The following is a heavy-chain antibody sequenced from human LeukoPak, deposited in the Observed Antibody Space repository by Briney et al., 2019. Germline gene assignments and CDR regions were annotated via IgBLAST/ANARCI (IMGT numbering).Heavy chain of an antibody. Sequence: SESLSLTCAVSGYSINSSNWWGWIRQPPGKGLEWIGYIYYSGSIYYNPSLKSRVTISVDTSKNQFSLKLSSVTAADTAVYYCARSGLIDYWGQGTLVTVSS. CDR1: GYSINSSNW. CDR2: IYYSGSI. V-gene: IGHV4-28*05. CDR3: ARSGLIDY. J-gene: IGHJ4*02.